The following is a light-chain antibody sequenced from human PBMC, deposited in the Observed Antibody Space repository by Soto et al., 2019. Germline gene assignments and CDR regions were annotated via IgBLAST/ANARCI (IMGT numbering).Light chain of an antibody. CDR3: SSYTSSSTLL. J-gene: IGLJ1*01. Sequence: QSALTQPASVSGSPGQSITISCTGTSSDVGGYNYVSWYQQHPGKAPELMIYEVSNRPSGVSNRFSGSKSGNTASLTISGLQAEDEADYYCSSYTSSSTLLFGTGTKLTVL. CDR2: EVS. V-gene: IGLV2-14*01. CDR1: SSDVGGYNY.